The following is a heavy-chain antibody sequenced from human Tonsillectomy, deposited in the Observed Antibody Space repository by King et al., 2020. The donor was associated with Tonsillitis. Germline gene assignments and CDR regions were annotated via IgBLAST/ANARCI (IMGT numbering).Heavy chain of an antibody. CDR1: GFSLSTNGEG. Sequence: ITLKESGPTLVKPTQTLTLNCTFSGFSLSTNGEGVGCIRQPPGKPLEWLALIYWDDDKRYSPSLKRRLTITKDTSKNQVVLTMTNMDPVDTATYYCAHSGFSHYYDSSLDYWGQGTLVTVSS. CDR2: IYWDDDK. CDR3: AHSGFSHYYDSSLDY. D-gene: IGHD3-22*01. V-gene: IGHV2-5*02. J-gene: IGHJ4*02.